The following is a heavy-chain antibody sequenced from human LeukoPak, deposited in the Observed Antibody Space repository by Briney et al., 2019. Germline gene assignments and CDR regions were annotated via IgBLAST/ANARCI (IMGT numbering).Heavy chain of an antibody. V-gene: IGHV1-69*13. CDR2: IIPIFGTA. J-gene: IGHJ4*02. CDR3: ARDRRGSSSWGKGYYFDY. CDR1: GGTFSSYA. Sequence: SVKVSCKASGGTFSSYAISWVRQAPGQGLEWMGGIIPIFGTANYAQKFQGRVTITADESTSTAYMELSSLRSEDTAVYYCARDRRGSSSWGKGYYFDYWGQGTLVTVSS. D-gene: IGHD6-13*01.